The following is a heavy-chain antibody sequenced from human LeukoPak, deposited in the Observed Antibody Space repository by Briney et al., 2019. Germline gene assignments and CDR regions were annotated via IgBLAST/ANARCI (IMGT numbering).Heavy chain of an antibody. CDR1: GGSFSGYY. V-gene: IGHV4-59*01. CDR3: ARAAWYYDSSGYYFSGPVDY. J-gene: IGHJ4*02. CDR2: IFYSGST. D-gene: IGHD3-22*01. Sequence: PSETLSLTCAVYGGSFSGYYWSWIRQPPGKGLEWIGYIFYSGSTNYNPSLKSRVTISVDTSKNQFSLKLSSVTAADTAVYYCARAAWYYDSSGYYFSGPVDYWGQGTLVTVSS.